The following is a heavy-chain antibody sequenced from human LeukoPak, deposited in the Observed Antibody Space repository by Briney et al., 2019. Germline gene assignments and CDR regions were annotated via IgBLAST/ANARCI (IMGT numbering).Heavy chain of an antibody. Sequence: GGSLRLSCAVSGFTISSYAMSGVRQAPGKGLEWVSAMSGSAGDTYYADSVRGRITISRDNSKNTLYLQMNSLRAEDTAVYYCAKDIAVPLYSGSYYDYWGQGTLVTVSS. CDR1: GFTISSYA. CDR2: MSGSAGDT. J-gene: IGHJ4*02. V-gene: IGHV3-23*01. D-gene: IGHD1-26*01. CDR3: AKDIAVPLYSGSYYDY.